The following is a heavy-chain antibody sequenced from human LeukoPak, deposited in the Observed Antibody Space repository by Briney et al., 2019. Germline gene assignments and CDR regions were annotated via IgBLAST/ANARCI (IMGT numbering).Heavy chain of an antibody. CDR3: ASLYNDYGDY. V-gene: IGHV3-23*01. CDR1: GFTFRNYG. J-gene: IGHJ4*02. D-gene: IGHD5-24*01. CDR2: TIGTGDSK. Sequence: GGSLRLSCAASGFTFRNYGMSWVRQAPGTGLEWVSGTIGTGDSKFYADPVKGRFTISRDNSRNTLYLHMNSLRVDDTAVYYCASLYNDYGDYWGQGALVTVSS.